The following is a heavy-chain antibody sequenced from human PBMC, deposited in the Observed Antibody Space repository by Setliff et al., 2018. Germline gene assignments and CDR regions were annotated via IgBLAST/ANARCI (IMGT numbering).Heavy chain of an antibody. CDR1: GASVRSHY. J-gene: IGHJ1*01. D-gene: IGHD1-1*01. V-gene: IGHV4-59*02. CDR2: ISYSGIT. CDR3: VREGYSEYFQD. Sequence: SETLSLTCNVSGASVRSHYWDWIRQPPGKGLEWIGFISYSGITTYNVSLKSRVSISVDTSKNQLSLTLSSVTAADTAVYYCVREGYSEYFQDWGRGTLVTVSS.